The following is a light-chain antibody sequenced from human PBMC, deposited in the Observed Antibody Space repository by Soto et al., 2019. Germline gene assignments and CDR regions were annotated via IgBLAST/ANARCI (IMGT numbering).Light chain of an antibody. CDR2: DAS. CDR1: QSVSSSY. V-gene: IGKV3-20*01. CDR3: QHYGTSAL. Sequence: EIVLTQSPATLSLSPGERATLSCRASQSVSSSYLAWYQQKPGEAPRLLIYDASRATGIPDSFSGSGSGTDFTLTITRLEPEDCAVYYCQHYGTSALFGPGTKVDI. J-gene: IGKJ3*01.